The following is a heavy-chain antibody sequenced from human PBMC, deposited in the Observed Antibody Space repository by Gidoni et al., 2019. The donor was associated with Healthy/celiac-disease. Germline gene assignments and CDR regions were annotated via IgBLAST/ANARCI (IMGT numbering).Heavy chain of an antibody. V-gene: IGHV3-21*01. CDR2: ISSSSSYI. CDR3: ARGGVYCSSTSCHRTSYYYYYMDV. J-gene: IGHJ6*03. D-gene: IGHD2-2*01. CDR1: GFTFSSYS. Sequence: EVQLVESGGGLVKPGGSLRLSCAASGFTFSSYSMNWVRPAPGKGLEWVSSISSSSSYIYYADSVKGRFTISRDNAKNSLYLQMNSLRAEDTAVYYCARGGVYCSSTSCHRTSYYYYYMDVWGKGTTVTVSS.